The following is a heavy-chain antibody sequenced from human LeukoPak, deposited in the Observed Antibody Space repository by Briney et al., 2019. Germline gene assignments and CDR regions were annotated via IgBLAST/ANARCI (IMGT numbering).Heavy chain of an antibody. CDR2: IYYSGST. CDR3: ARDGYPTGMDV. Sequence: SETLSLTCTVSGGSISSYYWSWIRQPPGKGLEWIGYIYYSGSTNYNPSLKSRVTISVDTSKNQFSLKLSSVTAADTAVYYCARDGYPTGMDVWGQGTTVTVSS. J-gene: IGHJ6*02. D-gene: IGHD6-13*01. V-gene: IGHV4-59*01. CDR1: GGSISSYY.